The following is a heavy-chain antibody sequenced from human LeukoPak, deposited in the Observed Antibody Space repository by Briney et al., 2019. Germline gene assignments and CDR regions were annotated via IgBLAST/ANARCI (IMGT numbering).Heavy chain of an antibody. CDR1: GFTFSSYG. Sequence: GGSLRLSCAASGFTFSSYGMHWVRQAPGKGLEWVAVISYDGSNKYYADSVKGRFTISRDNAKNSLYLQMNSLRAEDTALYYCAKGQNYDLLTHFDYWGQGTLVTVSS. D-gene: IGHD3-3*01. CDR3: AKGQNYDLLTHFDY. J-gene: IGHJ4*02. V-gene: IGHV3-30*18. CDR2: ISYDGSNK.